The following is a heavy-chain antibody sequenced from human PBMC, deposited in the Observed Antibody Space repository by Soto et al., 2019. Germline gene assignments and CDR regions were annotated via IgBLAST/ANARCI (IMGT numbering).Heavy chain of an antibody. J-gene: IGHJ6*02. CDR3: AIRRWSSSGYYYGMDV. Sequence: ASVKVSCKASGYTFTGYYMHWVRQAPGQGLEWMGWINPNSGGTNYAQKFQGWVTMTRDTSISTAYMELSRLRSDDTAVYYCAIRRWSSSGYYYGMDVWGQGTTVTVSS. D-gene: IGHD1-26*01. CDR1: GYTFTGYY. V-gene: IGHV1-2*04. CDR2: INPNSGGT.